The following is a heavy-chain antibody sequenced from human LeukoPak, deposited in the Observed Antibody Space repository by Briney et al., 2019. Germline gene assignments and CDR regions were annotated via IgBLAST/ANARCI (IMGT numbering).Heavy chain of an antibody. V-gene: IGHV3-48*03. CDR2: ISSRSTTI. J-gene: IGHJ3*02. CDR1: GFTFSSYE. CDR3: GASRQYVGAFDI. Sequence: RGSLRLSCAASGFTFSSYEFYWVRQAPGKGLEWISYISSRSTTIKYADSVRGRFSISRDDARQSVYLQMNSLRAEDTAIYYCGASRQYVGAFDIWGQGTLGTVSS. D-gene: IGHD3-16*01.